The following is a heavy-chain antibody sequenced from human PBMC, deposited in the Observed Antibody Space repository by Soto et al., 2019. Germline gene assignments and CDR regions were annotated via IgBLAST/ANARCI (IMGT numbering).Heavy chain of an antibody. J-gene: IGHJ2*01. CDR2: IRSKVYGGTT. V-gene: IGHV3-49*03. Sequence: PGGSLRLSCSASGFTFGDYAMSWFRQAPGKGLEWVGFIRSKVYGGTTEYAASVKGRFTISRDDSKSFAYLQMNSLKTEDTAVYYCTRFVLYYRIEMDGYFDLWGRGTLVTVSS. CDR1: GFTFGDYA. D-gene: IGHD1-26*01. CDR3: TRFVLYYRIEMDGYFDL.